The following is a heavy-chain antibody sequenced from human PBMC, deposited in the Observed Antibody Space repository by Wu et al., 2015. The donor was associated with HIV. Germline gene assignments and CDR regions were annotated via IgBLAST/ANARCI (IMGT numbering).Heavy chain of an antibody. Sequence: QVQLVQSGAEVKKPGASVKVSCKASGYTFTGYYMHWVRQAPGQGLEWMGWISTYNGNRNYVQKFQGRVTMTTDTSTNTAYMELRGLRSDDTAIYYCARVGCSSISCWYYFDYWGQGTLVTVSS. CDR1: GYTFTGYY. V-gene: IGHV1-18*04. D-gene: IGHD2-2*01. J-gene: IGHJ4*02. CDR2: ISTYNGNR. CDR3: ARVGCSSISCWYYFDY.